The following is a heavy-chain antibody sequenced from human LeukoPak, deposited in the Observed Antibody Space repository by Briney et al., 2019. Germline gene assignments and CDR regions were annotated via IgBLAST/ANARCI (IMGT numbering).Heavy chain of an antibody. CDR2: INTDGSST. CDR1: GFTFSSYW. J-gene: IGHJ4*02. D-gene: IGHD1-26*01. V-gene: IGHV3-74*01. CDR3: ARDSGSYLKLGY. Sequence: PGGSLRLSCAASGFTFSSYWMHWVRQAPGKGLVWVSRINTDGSSTSYADSVKGRFTISRDNAKNTLYLQMNSLRAEDTAVYYCARDSGSYLKLGYWGQGTLVTVSS.